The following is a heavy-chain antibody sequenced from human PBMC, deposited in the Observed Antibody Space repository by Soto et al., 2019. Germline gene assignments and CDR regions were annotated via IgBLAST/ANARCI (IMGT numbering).Heavy chain of an antibody. CDR3: ARGKLSDYVWGSYRYHFDY. CDR2: INHSGST. J-gene: IGHJ4*02. CDR1: VGSFSGYY. V-gene: IGHV4-34*01. Sequence: SETLSLTCAVYVGSFSGYYWSWIRQPPGKGLEWIGEINHSGSTNYNPSLKSRVTISVDTSKNQFSLKLSSVTAADTAVYYCARGKLSDYVWGSYRYHFDYWGQGTVVTVSS. D-gene: IGHD3-16*02.